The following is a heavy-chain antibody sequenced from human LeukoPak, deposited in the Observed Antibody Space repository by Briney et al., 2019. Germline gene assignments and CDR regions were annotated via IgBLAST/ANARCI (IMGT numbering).Heavy chain of an antibody. D-gene: IGHD3-10*01. CDR3: ARASRYYASGSLPFDY. Sequence: ASVKVSCKASGYTFTAYGITWVRQAPGQGLEWMGWISAYDGNTKYAQKFQGRVTLTTDTSTSTAYMELTSLASDDTAVYYCARASRYYASGSLPFDYWGQGTPVTVSS. J-gene: IGHJ4*02. CDR1: GYTFTAYG. V-gene: IGHV1-18*01. CDR2: ISAYDGNT.